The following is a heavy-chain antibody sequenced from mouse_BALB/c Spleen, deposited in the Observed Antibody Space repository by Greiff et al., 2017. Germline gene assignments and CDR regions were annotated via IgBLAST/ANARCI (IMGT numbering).Heavy chain of an antibody. CDR1: GYSFTSYW. Sequence: QVQLQQPGAELVRPGASVKLSCKASGYSFTSYWMNWVKQRPGQGLEWIGMIHPSESETRFNQKFKDKATVTVDKSSSTAYMQLSSQTSENSAVSYCASRDYYASSSDYDAMDYWGQGTSVTVSS. J-gene: IGHJ4*01. V-gene: IGHV1-74*01. CDR3: ASRDYYASSSDYDAMDY. D-gene: IGHD1-1*01. CDR2: IHPSESET.